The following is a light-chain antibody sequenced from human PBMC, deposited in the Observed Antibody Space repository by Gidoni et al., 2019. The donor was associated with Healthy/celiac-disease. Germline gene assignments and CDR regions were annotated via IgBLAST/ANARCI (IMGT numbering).Light chain of an antibody. J-gene: IGKJ2*01. CDR3: QQDGSSLYT. V-gene: IGKV3-20*01. CDR2: GES. Sequence: EMVLSQSPGTLSLSPGERDTLSCSASQSVSSSYLAWYQQKPGQAPRLLIYGESSRATGIPDRFSGSGSGTDFTLTISRLEPEDFAVYYCQQDGSSLYTFXQXTKLEIK. CDR1: QSVSSSY.